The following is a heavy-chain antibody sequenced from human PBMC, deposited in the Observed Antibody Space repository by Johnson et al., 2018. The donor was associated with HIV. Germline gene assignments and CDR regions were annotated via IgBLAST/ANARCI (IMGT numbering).Heavy chain of an antibody. V-gene: IGHV3-30*02. CDR3: AKGPAAVFGLVADI. CDR2: DGDNK. Sequence: DGDNKYYADSVNGRFTISKDNSKDTLYMEMNNLRLEDTAVYYCAKGPAAVFGLVADIWGQGTKVTVSS. J-gene: IGHJ3*02. D-gene: IGHD3/OR15-3a*01.